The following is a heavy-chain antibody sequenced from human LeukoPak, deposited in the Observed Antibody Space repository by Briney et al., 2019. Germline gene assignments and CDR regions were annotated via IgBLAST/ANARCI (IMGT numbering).Heavy chain of an antibody. D-gene: IGHD5-18*01. CDR3: ERDGGIQSHFDY. Sequence: AETLSLTCSVFGDSFNEYYWNWVRQPPGTGLQWIGYIYHNGNSNYNPSLKDRLTISVDTAKNQFSLKLPSVTAADAAVYYCERDGGIQSHFDYWGQGALVTVSS. CDR1: GDSFNEYY. J-gene: IGHJ4*02. CDR2: IYHNGNS. V-gene: IGHV4-59*01.